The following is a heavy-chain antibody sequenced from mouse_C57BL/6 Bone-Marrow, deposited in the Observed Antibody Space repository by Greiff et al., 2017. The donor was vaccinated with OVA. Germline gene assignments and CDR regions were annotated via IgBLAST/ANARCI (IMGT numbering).Heavy chain of an antibody. D-gene: IGHD2-14*01. CDR2: SYPGSGNT. CDR3: ARRDRGLYYFDY. CDR1: GYSFTSYY. Sequence: VKLMESGPELVKPGASVKISCKASGYSFTSYYIHWVKQRPGQGLEWIGWSYPGSGNTKYNEKFKGKATLTADTSSSTAYMQLSSLTSEDSAVYYCARRDRGLYYFDYWGQGTTLTVSS. V-gene: IGHV1-66*01. J-gene: IGHJ2*01.